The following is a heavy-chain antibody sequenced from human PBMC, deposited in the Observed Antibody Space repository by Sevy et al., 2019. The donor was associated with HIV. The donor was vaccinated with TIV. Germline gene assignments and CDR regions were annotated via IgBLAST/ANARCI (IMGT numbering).Heavy chain of an antibody. Sequence: SETLSLTCTVSGGSISSYYWSWIRQPAGKGLEWIGRIYTSGSTNYNPSLKSRVTMSVDTSKNQFSLKLSSVTAADTAVYYLTSAYGDCSGGSCYTYYYYGMDVWGQGTTVTVSS. V-gene: IGHV4-4*07. J-gene: IGHJ6*02. CDR3: TSAYGDCSGGSCYTYYYYGMDV. D-gene: IGHD2-15*01. CDR1: GGSISSYY. CDR2: IYTSGST.